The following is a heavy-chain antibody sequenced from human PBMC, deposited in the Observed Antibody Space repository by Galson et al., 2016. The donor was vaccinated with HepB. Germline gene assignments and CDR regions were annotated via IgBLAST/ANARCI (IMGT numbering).Heavy chain of an antibody. CDR1: GSTFSSYW. V-gene: IGHV3-7*01. D-gene: IGHD2-2*01. Sequence: SLRLSCAASGSTFSSYWMTWVRQAPGKGLEWVANIKQDGSEKYYVDSVKGRFTISRDNAKNSLYLQTNSLRAEDTAVYYCARDRVVIVPAYYYYGIDVWGQGTTVTVSS. CDR2: IKQDGSEK. J-gene: IGHJ6*02. CDR3: ARDRVVIVPAYYYYGIDV.